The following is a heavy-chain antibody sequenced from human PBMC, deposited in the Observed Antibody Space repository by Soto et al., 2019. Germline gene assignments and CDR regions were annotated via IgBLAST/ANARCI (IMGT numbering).Heavy chain of an antibody. D-gene: IGHD3-16*01. Sequence: SETLSLTCTVSGDSITTRYWSWIRQPPGKGLEWIGYIYNTGDKYNPSLMSRASMSLDTSKNLFSLRLRAVTAADTAVYYCAGGDHWRLVDYWGRGNLVTVSS. CDR2: IYNTGD. J-gene: IGHJ4*02. CDR3: AGGDHWRLVDY. CDR1: GDSITTRY. V-gene: IGHV4-59*11.